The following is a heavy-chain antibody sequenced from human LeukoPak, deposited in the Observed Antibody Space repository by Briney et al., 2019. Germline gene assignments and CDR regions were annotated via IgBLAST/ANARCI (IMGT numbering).Heavy chain of an antibody. CDR3: IRGIDSSWYPNDWFDP. Sequence: GGSLRLSCAASGFSFSGSGIHWVRQASGKGLEWVGRIRSKANSYATAYAASVKGRVTISRDDSKNTAYLQMNSVKTDDTAVYYCIRGIDSSWYPNDWFDPWGQGTLVTVSS. V-gene: IGHV3-73*01. CDR1: GFSFSGSG. D-gene: IGHD6-13*01. J-gene: IGHJ5*02. CDR2: IRSKANSYAT.